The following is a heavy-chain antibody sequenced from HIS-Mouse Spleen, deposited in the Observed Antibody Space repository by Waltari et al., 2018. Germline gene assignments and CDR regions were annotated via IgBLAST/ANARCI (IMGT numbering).Heavy chain of an antibody. D-gene: IGHD3-3*01. CDR1: GGSIRSYH. CDR2: IYTSGST. Sequence: QVQLQESGPGLVKPSETLSLTCTVSGGSIRSYHWSWIRQPAGKGLEWIGRIYTSGSTNYNPSLKSRVTMSVDTSKNQFSLKLSSVTAADTAVYYCARDFHDFWSGYYGGDKKHDAFDIWGQGTMVTVSS. J-gene: IGHJ3*02. V-gene: IGHV4-4*07. CDR3: ARDFHDFWSGYYGGDKKHDAFDI.